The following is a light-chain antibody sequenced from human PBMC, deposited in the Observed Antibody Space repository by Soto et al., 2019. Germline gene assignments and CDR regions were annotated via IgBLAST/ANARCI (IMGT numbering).Light chain of an antibody. CDR3: QQRSTWPPET. J-gene: IGKJ1*01. V-gene: IGKV3-11*01. CDR1: QSVSSY. Sequence: EIVLTQSPATLSLSLGERATLSCRASQSVSSYLAWYQQKPGQAPRLLIYNASNRATGIPARFSGSGSGTDFTLTISSLEPEDFAVYYCQQRSTWPPETFGQGTKVEIK. CDR2: NAS.